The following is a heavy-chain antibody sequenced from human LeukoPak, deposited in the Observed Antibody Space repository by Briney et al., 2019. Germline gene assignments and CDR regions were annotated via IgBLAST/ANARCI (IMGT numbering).Heavy chain of an antibody. CDR1: GGSISSYY. CDR2: IHYSGST. V-gene: IGHV4-59*08. CDR3: ARQPPGYCSGGSCYPFGYYYYGMDV. Sequence: SETLSLTCTVSGGSISSYYWSWVRQPPGKGLEWIGYIHYSGSTNYNPSLKSRVTISVDTSKNQFSLKLSSVTAADTAVYYCARQPPGYCSGGSCYPFGYYYYGMDVWGQGTTVTVSS. J-gene: IGHJ6*02. D-gene: IGHD2-15*01.